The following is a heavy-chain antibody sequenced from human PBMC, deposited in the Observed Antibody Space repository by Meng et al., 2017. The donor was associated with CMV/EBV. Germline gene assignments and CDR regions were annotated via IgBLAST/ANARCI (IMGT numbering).Heavy chain of an antibody. J-gene: IGHJ4*02. Sequence: CKGSGYSFTGYWISWVRQMPGKGLEWMGRIDPSDSYTNYSPSFQGHVTISADKSISTAYLQWSSLKASDTAMYYCAGTYYYDSSGYNHWGQGTLVTVSS. D-gene: IGHD3-22*01. CDR3: AGTYYYDSSGYNH. V-gene: IGHV5-10-1*01. CDR2: IDPSDSYT. CDR1: GYSFTGYW.